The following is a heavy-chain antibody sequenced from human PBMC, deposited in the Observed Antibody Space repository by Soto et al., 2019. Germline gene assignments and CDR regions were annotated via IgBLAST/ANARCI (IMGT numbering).Heavy chain of an antibody. Sequence: NCINYGIRRIRQITGKGLEWMGIIYPGDSDTRYSPSFQGQVTISADKSISTAYLQWSSLKASDTAMYYFATHNAPLGYSTYADVWGNGTTVTVSP. D-gene: IGHD4-4*01. J-gene: IGHJ6*04. CDR2: IYPGDSDT. CDR1: NCINYG. CDR3: ATHNAPLGYSTYADV. V-gene: IGHV5-51*01.